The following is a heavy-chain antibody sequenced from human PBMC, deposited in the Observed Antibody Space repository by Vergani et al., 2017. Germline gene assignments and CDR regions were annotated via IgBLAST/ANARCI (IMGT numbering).Heavy chain of an antibody. CDR3: ARGGGWYGVFDY. J-gene: IGHJ4*02. CDR1: GGSISSSNYY. V-gene: IGHV4-39*01. CDR2: IYYSGTT. D-gene: IGHD6-19*01. Sequence: QLQLQESGPGLVKPSETLSLTCTVSGGSISSSNYYWGWIRQPPGKGLEWIGSIYYSGTTYYNPSLRSRVTIYVDTSKNQFSLKLSSVTAADTAVYYCARGGGWYGVFDYWGQGTLVTVSS.